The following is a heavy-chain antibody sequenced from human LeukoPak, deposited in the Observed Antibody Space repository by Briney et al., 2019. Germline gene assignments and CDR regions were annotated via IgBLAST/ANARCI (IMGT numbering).Heavy chain of an antibody. Sequence: PSETLSLTCTVSGGSISSGDYYWSWTRQPPGKGLEWIGYIYYSGSTYYNPSLKSRVTISVDTSKNQFSLKLSSVTAADTAVYYCARELGYCSSTSCYPDYWGQGTLVTVSS. CDR1: GGSISSGDYY. D-gene: IGHD2-2*01. J-gene: IGHJ4*02. CDR2: IYYSGST. CDR3: ARELGYCSSTSCYPDY. V-gene: IGHV4-30-4*08.